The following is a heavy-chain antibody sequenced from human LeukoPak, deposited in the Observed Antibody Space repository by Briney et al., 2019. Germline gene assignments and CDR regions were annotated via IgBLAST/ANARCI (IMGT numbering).Heavy chain of an antibody. J-gene: IGHJ4*02. Sequence: GGSLRLSCAASGFTFSSYGMNWVRQAPGKGLEWVSYISSSSSTIYYADSVKGRFTISRDNAKNSLYLQMNSLRAEDTAVYYCARDQGVAVAAPLGYYFDYWGQGTLVTVSS. CDR3: ARDQGVAVAAPLGYYFDY. D-gene: IGHD6-19*01. V-gene: IGHV3-48*04. CDR2: ISSSSSTI. CDR1: GFTFSSYG.